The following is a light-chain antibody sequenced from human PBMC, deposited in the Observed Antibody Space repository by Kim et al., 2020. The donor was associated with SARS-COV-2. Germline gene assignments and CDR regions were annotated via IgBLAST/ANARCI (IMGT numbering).Light chain of an antibody. Sequence: GQSPTLSWAASDSDIVVYDSLSWYRHHPGQLPKLLIFAIRGRPSAVSTRFSGSQSGYTASLSISARQANDEAMYYCASHTSANTLVLGGGTQLPF. V-gene: IGLV2-14*01. J-gene: IGLJ3*02. CDR1: DSDIVVYDS. CDR3: ASHTSANTLV. CDR2: AIR.